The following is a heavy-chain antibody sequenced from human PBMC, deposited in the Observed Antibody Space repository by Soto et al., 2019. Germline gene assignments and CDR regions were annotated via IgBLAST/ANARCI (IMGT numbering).Heavy chain of an antibody. CDR2: IWAHGTDQ. CDR1: GYSITNHG. Sequence: QVHLAQSGGGVVQPGRSLTLSCAASGYSITNHGMHWVRQAPGKGLEWVALIWAHGTDQSYADSVKGRFTVSRDTSTNTVYLEMNSLRAEDTARYCCGKDIRSGSIDYWGQGTLVTVSS. CDR3: GKDIRSGSIDY. J-gene: IGHJ4*02. D-gene: IGHD1-1*01. V-gene: IGHV3-33*06.